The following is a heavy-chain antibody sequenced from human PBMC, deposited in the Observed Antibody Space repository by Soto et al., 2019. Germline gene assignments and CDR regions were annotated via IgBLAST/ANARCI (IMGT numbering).Heavy chain of an antibody. J-gene: IGHJ6*02. D-gene: IGHD3-22*01. CDR1: GYTFARYV. Sequence: ASVKVSCKASGYTFARYVISWVRQAPGQGLEWLGWISPYDDDTKYAQNLQGRVRMTTDTSTRTVYMDLRSLRSDDTAIYYCARGGYYDSSGSRNYHYYGMDVWGQGTTVTVSS. CDR2: ISPYDDDT. V-gene: IGHV1-18*01. CDR3: ARGGYYDSSGSRNYHYYGMDV.